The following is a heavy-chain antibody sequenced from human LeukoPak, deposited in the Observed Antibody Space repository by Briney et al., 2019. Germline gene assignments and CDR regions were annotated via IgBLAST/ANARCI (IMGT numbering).Heavy chain of an antibody. J-gene: IGHJ4*02. V-gene: IGHV3-48*01. CDR2: ISSSSSTI. CDR1: GFTFSSYS. D-gene: IGHD4-17*01. Sequence: GGSLRLSCAASGFTFSSYSTNWVRQAPGKGLEWVSYISSSSSTIYYAESVKGRFTISRDNAKNSLYLQMNSLRAEDTAVYYCARDEANDYGDFFDYWGQGTLVTVSS. CDR3: ARDEANDYGDFFDY.